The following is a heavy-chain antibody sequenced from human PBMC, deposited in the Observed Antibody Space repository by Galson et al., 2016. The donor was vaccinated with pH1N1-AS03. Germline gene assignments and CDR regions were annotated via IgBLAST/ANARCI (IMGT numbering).Heavy chain of an antibody. CDR2: TYYRSKWYN. CDR1: GDSVFSNTAA. V-gene: IGHV6-1*01. D-gene: IGHD3-3*01. Sequence: CAISGDSVFSNTAAWNWIRQSPSRGLEWLGRTYYRSKWYNDYAVFVASRITINPDTSKNQFSLNLSSMTAADTAVYYCARGEGFWSDFNREVYFDSWGQGTLVTVSS. CDR3: ARGEGFWSDFNREVYFDS. J-gene: IGHJ4*02.